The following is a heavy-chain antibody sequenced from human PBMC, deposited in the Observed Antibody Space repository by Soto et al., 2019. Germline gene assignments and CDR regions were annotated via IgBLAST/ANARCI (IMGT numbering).Heavy chain of an antibody. Sequence: GGSLRLSCVASGFSFSTSIIHWVRQAPGKGLEWIATISSNSSNIYYAGSVKGRFSISRDNPKNSLFLQMNSLGAEDMAVYYCARGLASKSLVTFEVWGPGTIVTVSS. CDR2: ISSNSSNI. V-gene: IGHV3-21*04. CDR1: GFSFSTSI. D-gene: IGHD2-21*01. CDR3: ARGLASKSLVTFEV. J-gene: IGHJ3*01.